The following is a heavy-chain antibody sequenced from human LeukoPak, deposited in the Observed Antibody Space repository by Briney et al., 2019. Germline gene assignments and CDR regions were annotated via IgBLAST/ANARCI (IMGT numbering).Heavy chain of an antibody. D-gene: IGHD6-19*01. J-gene: IGHJ4*02. CDR3: ARADIRAIASSGWYGFDY. V-gene: IGHV1-18*01. CDR1: GYTFTSYD. CDR2: ISGYNGNT. Sequence: GASVKVSCKASGYTFTSYDINWVRQAPGQGLEWMGWISGYNGNTNYAQKFQGRVTMTTDTSTSTAYMELRSLRSDDTAVYYCARADIRAIASSGWYGFDYWGQGTLVTVSS.